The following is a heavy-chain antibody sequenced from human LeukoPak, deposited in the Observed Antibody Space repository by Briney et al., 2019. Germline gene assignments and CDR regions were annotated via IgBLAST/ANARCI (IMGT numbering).Heavy chain of an antibody. V-gene: IGHV1-18*01. CDR1: GYSFTNFG. CDR2: TSPYEDYP. J-gene: IGHJ3*01. CDR3: AKVDPPIIEGGRGEAFDV. Sequence: GASVKVSCKASGYSFTNFGITWVRQAPGQGLEWMGWTSPYEDYPTYAQKFQGRVNMTKETSTNTAYMELRSLTSDDTAVYYCAKVDPPIIEGGRGEAFDVWGQGTLVTVSS. D-gene: IGHD1-26*01.